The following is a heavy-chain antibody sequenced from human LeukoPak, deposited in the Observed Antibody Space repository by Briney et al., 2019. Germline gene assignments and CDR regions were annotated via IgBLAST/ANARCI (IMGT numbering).Heavy chain of an antibody. CDR2: IYHSGSN. D-gene: IGHD1-26*01. CDR3: ARVLGWELPNYFDY. CDR1: GYSISSGYY. V-gene: IGHV4-38-2*02. J-gene: IGHJ4*02. Sequence: SETLSLTCTVSGYSISSGYYWGWIRQPPGKGLEWIGSIYHSGSNYYNPSLKSRVTISVDTSKNQFSLKLSSVTAADTAVYYCARVLGWELPNYFDYWGQGTLVTVSS.